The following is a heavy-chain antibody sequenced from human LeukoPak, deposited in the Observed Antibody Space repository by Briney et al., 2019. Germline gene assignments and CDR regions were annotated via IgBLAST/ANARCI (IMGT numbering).Heavy chain of an antibody. V-gene: IGHV3-7*01. J-gene: IGHJ4*02. CDR1: GFTFSSYW. CDR3: VRDVEI. D-gene: IGHD5-24*01. Sequence: GGSLRLSCAASGFTFSSYWMSWVRQAPGKGLEWVANIKQDGSEKYYVDSVKGRFTISRYNAKNSVYLQMSGLTVEDTAVHYCVRDVEIWGQGTLVTVSS. CDR2: IKQDGSEK.